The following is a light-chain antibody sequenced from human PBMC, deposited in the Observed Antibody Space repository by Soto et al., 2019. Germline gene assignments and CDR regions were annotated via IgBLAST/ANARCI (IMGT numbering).Light chain of an antibody. J-gene: IGKJ2*01. CDR1: QSFVHSDGNTY. CDR3: MEGTYWPKT. V-gene: IGKV2-30*02. Sequence: DVVLTQSPLSLPVTLGQPASISCRSSQSFVHSDGNTYLHWFRQRPGQSPRRLIYRVSTRDSGVPDRFSGGGSGTDFTLKISRVEAEDVGVYYCMEGTYWPKTFGQGTKLEIK. CDR2: RVS.